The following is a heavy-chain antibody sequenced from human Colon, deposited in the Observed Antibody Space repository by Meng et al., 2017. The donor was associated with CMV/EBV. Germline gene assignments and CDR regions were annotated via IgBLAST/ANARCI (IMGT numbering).Heavy chain of an antibody. Sequence: GESLKISCAASGFTFNTFWMTWVRQAPGKGLEWVANIKEDGRGQWYVDSVKGRFTISRDNARKSLYLQMNSLRAEDTAVYYCVRYENLHHGMDVWGQGTTVTVSS. CDR1: GFTFNTFW. CDR3: VRYENLHHGMDV. CDR2: IKEDGRGQ. V-gene: IGHV3-7*01. D-gene: IGHD3-3*01. J-gene: IGHJ6*02.